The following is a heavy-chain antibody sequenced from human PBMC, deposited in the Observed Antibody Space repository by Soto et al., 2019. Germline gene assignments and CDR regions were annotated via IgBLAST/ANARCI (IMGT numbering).Heavy chain of an antibody. Sequence: QVQLQESGPGLVKPSQTLSLTRTVSGGSISSGGYYWSWIRQHPGKGLEWIGYIYYSGSTYYNPSLKSRVTISVDTSKNQFSLKLSSVTAADTAVYYCARDHIGTGEFDYWGQGTLVTVSS. CDR3: ARDHIGTGEFDY. J-gene: IGHJ4*02. CDR2: IYYSGST. CDR1: GGSISSGGYY. V-gene: IGHV4-31*03. D-gene: IGHD7-27*01.